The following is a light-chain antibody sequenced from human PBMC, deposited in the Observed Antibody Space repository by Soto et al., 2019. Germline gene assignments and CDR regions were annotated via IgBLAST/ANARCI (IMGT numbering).Light chain of an antibody. CDR1: SSDVGGYNY. CDR2: EVS. CDR3: SSYTSSTTLENV. V-gene: IGLV2-14*01. Sequence: QTVVTQPASVSGSPGQSITISCTGTSSDVGGYNYVSWYQQHPGKAPKLMIYEVSNRPSGVSNRFSGSKSGNTASLTISGLQAEDEADYYCSSYTSSTTLENVFGTGTKLTVL. J-gene: IGLJ1*01.